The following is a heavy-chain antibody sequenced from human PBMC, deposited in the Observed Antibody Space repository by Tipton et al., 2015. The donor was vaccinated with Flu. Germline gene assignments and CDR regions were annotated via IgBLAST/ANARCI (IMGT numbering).Heavy chain of an antibody. J-gene: IGHJ3*01. CDR1: RLTFNNHW. CDR3: ARAVGGAAAL. D-gene: IGHD6-13*01. CDR2: IKQDGSEK. Sequence: SLRLSCAASRLTFNNHWMTWVRQAPGKGLEWVANIKQDGSEKYYVDSVKDRFTISRDNAKNSVFLQMNSLRAEDTAVYYCARAVGGAAALWGQGTMVTVSS. V-gene: IGHV3-7*03.